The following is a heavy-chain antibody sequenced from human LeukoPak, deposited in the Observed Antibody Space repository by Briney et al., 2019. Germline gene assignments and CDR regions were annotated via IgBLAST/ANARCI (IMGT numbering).Heavy chain of an antibody. J-gene: IGHJ4*02. CDR2: ISSSSSTI. CDR1: GFSFSSYS. V-gene: IGHV3-48*01. CDR3: ARSGSYAFDY. Sequence: GGSLTLSCAPSGFSFSSYSMIWLRQAPGKGREWVSYISSSSSTIYYADSVKGRFTISRDNAKNSLYLQMNSLRAEDTAVYYCARSGSYAFDYWGQGTLVTVSS. D-gene: IGHD1-26*01.